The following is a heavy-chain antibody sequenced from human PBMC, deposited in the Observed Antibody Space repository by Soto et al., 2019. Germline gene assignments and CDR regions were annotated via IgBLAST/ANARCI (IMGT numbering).Heavy chain of an antibody. D-gene: IGHD6-19*01. CDR3: ARGGSQWLGTYFDY. J-gene: IGHJ4*02. CDR1: GGTFSSYA. CDR2: IIPIFGTA. V-gene: IGHV1-69*13. Sequence: SVKVSCKASGGTFSSYAISWVRQAPGQGLEWMGGIIPIFGTANYAQKFQGRVTITADESTSTAYMELSSLRSEDTAVYYCARGGSQWLGTYFDYWGQGTLVTVSS.